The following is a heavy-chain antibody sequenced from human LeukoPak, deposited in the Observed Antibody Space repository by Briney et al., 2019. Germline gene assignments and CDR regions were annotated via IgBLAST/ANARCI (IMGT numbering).Heavy chain of an antibody. CDR1: GFTFSSYG. D-gene: IGHD6-19*01. CDR3: AKAWTRIAVAGTLYFDY. CDR2: ISYDGSNK. V-gene: IGHV3-30*18. Sequence: GRSLRLSSAASGFTFSSYGMHWVRQAPGKGLEWVALISYDGSNKYYSDSVKGRFTISRDTSKNTLSLQMNSLRGEDTAVYFCAKAWTRIAVAGTLYFDYWGQGTLVTVSS. J-gene: IGHJ4*02.